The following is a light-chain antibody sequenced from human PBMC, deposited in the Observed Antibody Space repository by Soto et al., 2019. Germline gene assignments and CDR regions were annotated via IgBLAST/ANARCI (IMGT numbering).Light chain of an antibody. J-gene: IGLJ1*01. CDR1: SSNIGNNY. V-gene: IGLV1-44*01. CDR2: SND. CDR3: AAWDGSLNGYV. Sequence: QSVLTQPPSVSAAPGQKVTISCSGSSSNIGNNYVSWYQQLPGTAPKLLIYSNDQRPSGVPDRFSGSKSGTSASLAISGLQSEDEADYCCAAWDGSLNGYVFGTGTKLTVL.